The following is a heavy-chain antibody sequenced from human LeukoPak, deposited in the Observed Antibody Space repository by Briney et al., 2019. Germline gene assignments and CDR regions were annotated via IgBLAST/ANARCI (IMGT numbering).Heavy chain of an antibody. CDR3: ARAGYRGSYQEY. CDR1: GFTFDDYG. V-gene: IGHV3-20*04. Sequence: PGGSLRLSCAASGFTFDDYGMSWVRQAPGKGLEWVSGINWNGGSTGYADSVKGRFTIPRDNAKNSLYLQMNSLRAEDTALYYCARAGYRGSYQEYWGQGTLVTVSS. D-gene: IGHD1-26*01. J-gene: IGHJ4*02. CDR2: INWNGGST.